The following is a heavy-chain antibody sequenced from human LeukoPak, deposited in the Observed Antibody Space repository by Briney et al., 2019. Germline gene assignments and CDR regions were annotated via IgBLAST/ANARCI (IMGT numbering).Heavy chain of an antibody. CDR2: INHSGST. Sequence: ETLSLTCAVYGGSFSGYYWSWIRQPPGKGLEWIGEINHSGSTNYNPSLKSRVTISVDTSKNQFSLKLSSVTAADTAVYYCARGATMAPLGYWGQEPWSPSPQ. V-gene: IGHV4-34*01. CDR3: ARGATMAPLGY. D-gene: IGHD3-10*01. CDR1: GGSFSGYY. J-gene: IGHJ4*01.